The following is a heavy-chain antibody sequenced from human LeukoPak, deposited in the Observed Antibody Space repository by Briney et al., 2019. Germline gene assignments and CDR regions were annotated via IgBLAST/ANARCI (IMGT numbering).Heavy chain of an antibody. CDR3: TRVSLTSGRGNFDC. D-gene: IGHD6-19*01. CDR2: ISSSANTI. J-gene: IGHJ4*02. Sequence: GGSLCFSCAASGFTFSSYVMNWDRQAPGKGLEWVSFISSSANTIYNAASVEGGVPVSRDKAKNSLFLQMNSLRAEDTAVYYCTRVSLTSGRGNFDCWAQRPLVTVSS. CDR1: GFTFSSYV. V-gene: IGHV3-48*03.